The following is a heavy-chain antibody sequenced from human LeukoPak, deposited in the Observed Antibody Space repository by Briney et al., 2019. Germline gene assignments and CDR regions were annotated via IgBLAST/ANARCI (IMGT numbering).Heavy chain of an antibody. Sequence: ASVKVSCKASGYTFTSYAMHWVRQAPGQRLEWMGWINAGNGNTKYSQKFQRRVTITRDTSASTAYMELSSLRSEDTAVYYCARVSGYDFHPIDYWGQGTLVTVSS. CDR3: ARVSGYDFHPIDY. J-gene: IGHJ4*02. D-gene: IGHD5-12*01. V-gene: IGHV1-3*01. CDR2: INAGNGNT. CDR1: GYTFTSYA.